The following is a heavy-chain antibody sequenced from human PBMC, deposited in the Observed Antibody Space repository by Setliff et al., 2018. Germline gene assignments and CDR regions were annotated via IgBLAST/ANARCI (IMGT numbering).Heavy chain of an antibody. D-gene: IGHD6-13*01. CDR2: LNTGGGSA. J-gene: IGHJ4*02. CDR3: VRGGLAAAGKKGVFEH. CDR1: GYTFTSYY. Sequence: GASVKVSCKASGYTFTSYYMYWVRQAPGQGLEWMGTLNTGGGSASIVDQFQGRVSMTRDTSTSTVYMEINSLRSDDTAVYYCVRGGLAAAGKKGVFEHWGQGTLVTVSS. V-gene: IGHV1-46*01.